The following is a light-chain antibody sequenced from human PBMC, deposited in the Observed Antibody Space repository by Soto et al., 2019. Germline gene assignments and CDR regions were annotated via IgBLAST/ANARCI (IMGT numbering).Light chain of an antibody. CDR2: GAS. CDR1: QSVNNRY. V-gene: IGKV3-20*01. Sequence: EIVLTQSPGTLSLSPGERATLSCRASQSVNNRYLAWYQQIPGQAPRLVIFGASSRATGIPDRFIGSGSGTDFSLTISRLEPEDLAVYYCQQHSRSPGVTFGGGSKVEIK. J-gene: IGKJ4*01. CDR3: QQHSRSPGVT.